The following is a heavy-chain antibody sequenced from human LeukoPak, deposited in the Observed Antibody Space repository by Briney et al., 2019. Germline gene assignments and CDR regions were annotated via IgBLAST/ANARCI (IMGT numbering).Heavy chain of an antibody. CDR3: ASWYEKSWFDP. CDR1: GFTFSSYA. D-gene: IGHD6-13*01. Sequence: GGSLRLSCAASGFTFSSYAMHWVRQAPGKGLEWVAVISYDGSNKYYADSVKGRFTISRDNSKNTLYLQMNSLRAEDTAVYYCASWYEKSWFDPWGQGTLVTVSS. CDR2: ISYDGSNK. V-gene: IGHV3-30*01. J-gene: IGHJ5*02.